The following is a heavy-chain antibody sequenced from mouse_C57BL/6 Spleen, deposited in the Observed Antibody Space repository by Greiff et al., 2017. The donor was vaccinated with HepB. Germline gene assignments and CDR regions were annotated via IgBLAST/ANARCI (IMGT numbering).Heavy chain of an antibody. V-gene: IGHV1-80*01. CDR1: GYAFSSYW. Sequence: QVQLQQSGAELVKPGASVKISCKASGYAFSSYWMNWVKQRPGKGLEWIGQIYPGDGDTNYNGKFKGKATLTADKSSSTAYMQLSSLTSEDSAVYFCARSNYGSSYNAMDYWGQGTSVTGSS. D-gene: IGHD1-1*01. CDR2: IYPGDGDT. CDR3: ARSNYGSSYNAMDY. J-gene: IGHJ4*01.